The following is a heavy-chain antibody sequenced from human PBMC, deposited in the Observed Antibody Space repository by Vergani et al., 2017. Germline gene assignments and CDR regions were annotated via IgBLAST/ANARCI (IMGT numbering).Heavy chain of an antibody. D-gene: IGHD4-11*01. CDR1: GGSISSGDYY. CDR3: ASMTTALLFGY. V-gene: IGHV4-30-4*08. J-gene: IGHJ4*02. Sequence: QVQLQESGPGLVKPSQTLSLTCTVSGGSISSGDYYWSWIRQPPGKGLDWIGYIYYSGSTYYNPSLKSRVTISVDTSQNKFSLKLSSVTAADTAVYYCASMTTALLFGYWGQGTLVTVSS. CDR2: IYYSGST.